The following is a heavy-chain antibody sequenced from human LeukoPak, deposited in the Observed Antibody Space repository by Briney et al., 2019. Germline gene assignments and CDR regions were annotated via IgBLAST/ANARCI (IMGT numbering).Heavy chain of an antibody. CDR1: GFTISSYW. V-gene: IGHV3-74*03. CDR3: AKDNWGVIDAFDI. Sequence: GGSLRLSCGATGFTISSYWMHWVRQAPGKGLVWVSRINGDGSSTTYADSVKGRFTISRDNSKNALYLQMNSLRAEDTAVYYCAKDNWGVIDAFDIWGQGTMVTVSS. CDR2: INGDGSST. D-gene: IGHD7-27*01. J-gene: IGHJ3*02.